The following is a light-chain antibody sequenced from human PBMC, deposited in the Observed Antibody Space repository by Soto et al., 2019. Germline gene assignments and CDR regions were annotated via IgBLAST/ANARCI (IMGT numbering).Light chain of an antibody. Sequence: QAVVTQPASVSGSPGQSITISCTGTSSDVGGYNYVSWYQQHPGKAPKLMIYEVSNRPSGVSNRFSGSKSGNTASLTISGLQAEDEADYYCSSYTSTTTVVVGGGTQLTVL. V-gene: IGLV2-14*01. J-gene: IGLJ2*01. CDR1: SSDVGGYNY. CDR2: EVS. CDR3: SSYTSTTTVV.